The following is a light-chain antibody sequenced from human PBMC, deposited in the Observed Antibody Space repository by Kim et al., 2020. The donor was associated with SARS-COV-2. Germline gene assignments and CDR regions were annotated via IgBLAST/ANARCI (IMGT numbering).Light chain of an antibody. CDR2: NVA. J-gene: IGLJ3*02. Sequence: QSALTQPASVSGSPGQSITISFTGTSSDIGASNYVSWYQHLPGKAPKLMIYNVAERPSGVSDRFSGSKSGSTASLTISGLQAEDEADYYCLSFTDINTWVFGGGTQLTVL. V-gene: IGLV2-14*03. CDR1: SSDIGASNY. CDR3: LSFTDINTWV.